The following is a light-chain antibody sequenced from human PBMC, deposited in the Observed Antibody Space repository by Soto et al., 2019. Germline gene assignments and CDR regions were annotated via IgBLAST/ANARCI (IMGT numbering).Light chain of an antibody. J-gene: IGKJ4*01. CDR3: QQSYSFPLT. CDR1: QHIGSW. CDR2: TAF. V-gene: IGKV1D-12*01. Sequence: DIQMTQSPSSVSTSVGDRVTITCRASQHIGSWLAWYQQKPAKAPKLLIYTAFTLQSGVPSRVRGSGSGTEFTVTINSLQPEDFATYYCQQSYSFPLTFGVGTEVENK.